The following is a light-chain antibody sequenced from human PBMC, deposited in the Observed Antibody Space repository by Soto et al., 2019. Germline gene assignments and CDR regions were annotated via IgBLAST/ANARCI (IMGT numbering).Light chain of an antibody. CDR2: DVS. CDR1: ISDVGRYNY. CDR3: NSYADSNTYV. J-gene: IGLJ1*01. Sequence: QAPLTLPPSASGSPGQSVTISCTGTISDVGRYNYVSWYQHHPGKAPKLIIYDVSQRPSGVPDRFSGSKSGNTASLTVSGLQAEDEADYCCNSYADSNTYVFGTGTKVTVL. V-gene: IGLV2-8*01.